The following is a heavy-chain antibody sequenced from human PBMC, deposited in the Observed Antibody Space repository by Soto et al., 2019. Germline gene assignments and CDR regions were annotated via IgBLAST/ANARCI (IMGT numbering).Heavy chain of an antibody. D-gene: IGHD2-15*01. CDR2: ISGSGGSP. CDR3: AKARCTSNTCYVPDH. V-gene: IGHV3-23*01. J-gene: IGHJ5*02. Sequence: GGSLRLSCAASGFTFSGHTMSWVRQAPGKGPEWVSAISGSGGSPSYADSVQGRFTISRDNPKNTLYLQMSSLRVEDTAIYYCAKARCTSNTCYVPDHWGQGTLVTVSS. CDR1: GFTFSGHT.